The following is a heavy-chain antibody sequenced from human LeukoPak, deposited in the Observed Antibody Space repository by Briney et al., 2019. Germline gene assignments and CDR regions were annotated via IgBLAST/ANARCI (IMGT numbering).Heavy chain of an antibody. D-gene: IGHD2-2*02. CDR3: ARDTHYCSSTSCYTRGSLDV. CDR1: GGSISGGGYS. J-gene: IGHJ6*02. V-gene: IGHV4-31*03. Sequence: SQTLSLTCTVSGGSISGGGYSWSWIRQHPGKGLEWIGYIYYSGSTYYNPSLKSRVTISVDTSKNQFSLRLSSVTAADTAVYYCARDTHYCSSTSCYTRGSLDVWGQGTTVTVSS. CDR2: IYYSGST.